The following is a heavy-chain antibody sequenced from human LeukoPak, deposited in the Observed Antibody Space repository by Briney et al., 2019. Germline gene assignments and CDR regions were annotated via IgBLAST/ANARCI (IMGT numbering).Heavy chain of an antibody. J-gene: IGHJ4*02. CDR2: INPNSGGT. CDR3: AREGDAGATLGYYFDY. CDR1: GYTFTGYY. D-gene: IGHD1-26*01. V-gene: IGHV1-2*02. Sequence: GASVKVSRKASGYTFTGYYMHWVRQAPGQGLEWMGWINPNSGGTNYAQKFQGRVTMTRDTSISTAYMELSRLRSDDTAVYYCAREGDAGATLGYYFDYWGQGTLVTVSS.